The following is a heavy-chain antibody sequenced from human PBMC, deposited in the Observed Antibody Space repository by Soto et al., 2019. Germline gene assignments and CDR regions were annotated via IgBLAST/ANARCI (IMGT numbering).Heavy chain of an antibody. J-gene: IGHJ6*02. V-gene: IGHV3-11*01. CDR1: GFTFSDHY. D-gene: IGHD3-9*01. CDR2: ISGSANTI. Sequence: GGSLRLSCVASGFTFSDHYINWIRQAPGKGLEWVSYISGSANTIYYADSVKGRFTISRDNAKNSLFLQMNSLRAEDTAVYYCARGLATRYNYYYGMDVWGQGTAVTVSS. CDR3: ARGLATRYNYYYGMDV.